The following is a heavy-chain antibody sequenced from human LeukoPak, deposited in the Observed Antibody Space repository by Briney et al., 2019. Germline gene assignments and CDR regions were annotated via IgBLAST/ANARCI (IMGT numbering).Heavy chain of an antibody. D-gene: IGHD1-26*01. J-gene: IGHJ4*02. CDR2: IYYSGST. CDR3: ARESGSYYAVY. V-gene: IGHV4-59*01. CDR1: GGSISSYY. Sequence: SETLSLTCTVSGGSISSYYWSWIRQPPGKGLEWIGYIYYSGSTNYNPSLKSRVTISVDTSKNQFSLKLSSVTAADTAVYYCARESGSYYAVYWGQGTLVTVSS.